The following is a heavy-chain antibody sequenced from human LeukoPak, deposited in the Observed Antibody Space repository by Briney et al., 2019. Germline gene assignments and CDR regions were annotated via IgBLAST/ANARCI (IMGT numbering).Heavy chain of an antibody. Sequence: PGGSLRLSCAASEFTVSSNYMSWVRQAPGKGLEWVGRTRNKANSYTTEYAASVKGRFTISRDDSKNSLYLQMNSLKTEDTAVYYCARSGVGATDAFDIWGQGTMVTVSS. J-gene: IGHJ3*02. CDR2: TRNKANSYTT. CDR3: ARSGVGATDAFDI. V-gene: IGHV3-72*01. CDR1: EFTVSSNY. D-gene: IGHD1-26*01.